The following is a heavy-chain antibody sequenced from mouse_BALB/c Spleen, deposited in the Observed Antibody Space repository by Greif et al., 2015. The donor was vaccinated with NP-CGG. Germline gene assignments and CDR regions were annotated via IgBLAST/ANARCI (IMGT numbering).Heavy chain of an antibody. V-gene: IGHV5-17*02. CDR3: ARTTVLAYYSMDY. J-gene: IGHJ4*01. CDR2: ISSGSRTI. CDR1: GFTFSSFG. Sequence: EVKLEESGGGLVQPGGSRKLSCAASGFTFSSFGMHWVRQAPEKGLEGVAYISSGSRTIYYADTVKGRFTISRDNPKNTLFLQITSLRSEDTPMYYCARTTVLAYYSMDYWGQGTSVTVSS. D-gene: IGHD1-1*01.